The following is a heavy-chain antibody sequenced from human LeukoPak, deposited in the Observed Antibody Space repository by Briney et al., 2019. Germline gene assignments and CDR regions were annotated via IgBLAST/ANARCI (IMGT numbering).Heavy chain of an antibody. J-gene: IGHJ4*02. CDR3: ARRDRAAKEFDY. V-gene: IGHV4-34*01. CDR1: GGSFSGYY. Sequence: PSETLSLTCAVYGGSFSGYYWSWIRQPPGKGLEWIGEINHSGSTNYNPSLKSRVTISVDTSKNQFFLKLSSVTAADTAVYYCARRDRAAKEFDYWGQGTLVTVSS. D-gene: IGHD6-13*01. CDR2: INHSGST.